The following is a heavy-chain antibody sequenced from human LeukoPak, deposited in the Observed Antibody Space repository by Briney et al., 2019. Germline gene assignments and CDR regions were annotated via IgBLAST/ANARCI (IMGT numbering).Heavy chain of an antibody. Sequence: PGGSLRLSCAASGFIVSDDFMSWVRQAPGEGLEWVSVIYSDGSTYYADSVKGRFTISRDNSKNTLDLQMTGLRAEDTAVYYCARERGRGRDSPWFDYWGQGTLVTVSS. CDR3: ARERGRGRDSPWFDY. V-gene: IGHV3-53*01. J-gene: IGHJ4*02. CDR2: IYSDGST. D-gene: IGHD1-26*01. CDR1: GFIVSDDF.